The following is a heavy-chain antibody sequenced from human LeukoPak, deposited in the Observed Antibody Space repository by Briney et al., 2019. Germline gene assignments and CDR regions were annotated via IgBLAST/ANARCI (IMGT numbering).Heavy chain of an antibody. CDR3: AIRYSSGWPQRYYFDY. J-gene: IGHJ4*02. D-gene: IGHD6-19*01. CDR1: GGSFSGYD. Sequence: SETLSLTCAVYGGSFSGYDWSWLRQPPGKGLEWIGEINHSGSTNYNPSLKSRVTISVDTSKNQFSLKLSSVTAADTAVYYCAIRYSSGWPQRYYFDYWGQGTLVTVSS. V-gene: IGHV4-34*01. CDR2: INHSGST.